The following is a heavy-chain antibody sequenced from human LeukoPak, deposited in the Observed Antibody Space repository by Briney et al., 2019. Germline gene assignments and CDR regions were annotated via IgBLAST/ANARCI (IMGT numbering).Heavy chain of an antibody. Sequence: GGSLRLSCAASGFTFSNAWMSWVRQAPGKGLEWVANIKEDGSEKYYVDSVQGRFTISRDNAKNSLYLQMNSLRAEDTAVYYCARAGEKNCFDPWGQGTLLTVSS. CDR3: ARAGEKNCFDP. J-gene: IGHJ5*02. CDR1: GFTFSNAW. D-gene: IGHD1-14*01. CDR2: IKEDGSEK. V-gene: IGHV3-7*01.